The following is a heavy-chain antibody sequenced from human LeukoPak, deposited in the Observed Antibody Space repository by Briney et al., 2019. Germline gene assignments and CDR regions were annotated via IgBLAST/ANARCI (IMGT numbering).Heavy chain of an antibody. Sequence: GGSLRLSCAASGFTFSNYAMSWLRQAPGKGLEWVSGISGSGAATYYADSVKGRFTISRDNSKNTLYLQMNSLRAEDTAVYYCASRPIAVPGTGFYYYYMDVWGKGTTVTVSS. J-gene: IGHJ6*03. V-gene: IGHV3-23*01. CDR1: GFTFSNYA. D-gene: IGHD6-19*01. CDR2: ISGSGAAT. CDR3: ASRPIAVPGTGFYYYYMDV.